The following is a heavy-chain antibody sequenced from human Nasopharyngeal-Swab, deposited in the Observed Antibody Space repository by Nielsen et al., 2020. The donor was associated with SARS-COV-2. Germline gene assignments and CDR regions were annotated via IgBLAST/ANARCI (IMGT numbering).Heavy chain of an antibody. CDR3: ARGAGSSGWYVVDY. J-gene: IGHJ4*02. CDR2: IYYSGST. CDR1: GGSISSSSYY. D-gene: IGHD6-19*01. V-gene: IGHV4-39*07. Sequence: SETLSLTCTVSGGSISSSSYYWGWIRQPPGKGLEWIGNIYYSGSTYYNPSLKSRVTISVDTSKNQFSLKLSSVTAADTAVYYCARGAGSSGWYVVDYWGQGTLVTVSS.